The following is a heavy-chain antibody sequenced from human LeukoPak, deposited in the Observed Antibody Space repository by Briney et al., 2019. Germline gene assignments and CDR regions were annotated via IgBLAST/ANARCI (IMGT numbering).Heavy chain of an antibody. CDR1: GFTFSNYA. V-gene: IGHV3-23*01. CDR2: ISSSGGGT. D-gene: IGHD2-8*02. J-gene: IGHJ4*02. CDR3: ARDFTGPTDY. Sequence: GGSLRLSCAASGFTFSNYAMSWVRQAPGKGLEWVSAISSSGGGTYSADSVKGRFTISRDNAKNSLYLQMNSLRAEDTAVYYCARDFTGPTDYWGQGTLVTVSP.